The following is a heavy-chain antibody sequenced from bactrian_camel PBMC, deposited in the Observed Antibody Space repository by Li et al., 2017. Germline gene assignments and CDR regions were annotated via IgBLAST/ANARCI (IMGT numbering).Heavy chain of an antibody. Sequence: DVQLVESGGGLVQPGGSLRLFCAASGYTLSSGDMSWVRQAPGKGLEWVSTINSDGGSAYFADSVKGRFTISKDNAKNTLYLQMNSLKTEDTAVYYCAADLTGWGTYCSGGYCPFGYWGQGTQVTVS. CDR2: INSDGGSA. V-gene: IGHV3S40*01. D-gene: IGHD2*01. J-gene: IGHJ6*01. CDR3: AADLTGWGTYCSGGYCPFGY. CDR1: GYTLSSGD.